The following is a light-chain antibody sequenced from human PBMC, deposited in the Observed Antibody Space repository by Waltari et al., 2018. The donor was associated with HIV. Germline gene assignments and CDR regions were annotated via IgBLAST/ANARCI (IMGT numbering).Light chain of an antibody. CDR3: QQYSSSPWT. Sequence: VLTQSPVSLCLSPGERATLSCGASQTISSNFLAWYQQRLGLPPSLLIYDASKRASGVPDRFSGAGSGTDFTLPINRLDPEESAGYFCQQYSSSPWTFGQGTKL. J-gene: IGKJ1*01. CDR2: DAS. V-gene: IGKV3D-20*01. CDR1: QTISSNF.